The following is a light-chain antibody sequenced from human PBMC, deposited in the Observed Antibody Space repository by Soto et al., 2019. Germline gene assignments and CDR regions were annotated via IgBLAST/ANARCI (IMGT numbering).Light chain of an antibody. CDR2: AAS. J-gene: IGKJ4*01. CDR3: LQHNSYPLT. CDR1: QDINNH. V-gene: IGKV1-17*03. Sequence: DIQMTQSPSAMSASVGDRVTVTCRASQDINNHLVWFQQKPGKVPERLIYAASYLQSGVPSRFSGSGSGTEFTLTISGLQPEDFATYYGLQHNSYPLTVGGGTKVEI.